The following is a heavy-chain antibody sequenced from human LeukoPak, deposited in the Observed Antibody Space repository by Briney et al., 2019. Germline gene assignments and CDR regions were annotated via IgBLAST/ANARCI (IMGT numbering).Heavy chain of an antibody. Sequence: ASVKVSCKASGYIFTSYFMHWVRQAPGQGLEWMGLINPSGGSTRYAQKFQGRVTMTRDMSTSTVYMELSSLRSEDTAVYYCARVRALSYDLDYWGQGTLVTVSS. V-gene: IGHV1-46*01. CDR2: INPSGGST. CDR1: GYIFTSYF. D-gene: IGHD3-10*01. CDR3: ARVRALSYDLDY. J-gene: IGHJ4*02.